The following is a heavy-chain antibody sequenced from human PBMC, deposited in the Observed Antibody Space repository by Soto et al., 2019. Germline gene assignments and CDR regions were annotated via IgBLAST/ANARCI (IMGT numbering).Heavy chain of an antibody. V-gene: IGHV3-7*03. CDR2: IKQDGSEK. D-gene: IGHD3-10*01. CDR3: ARDFPDYYYGSGSYYNPFDY. Sequence: GESLKISCAASGFTFSSYWMSWVRQAPGKGLEWVANIKQDGSEKYYVDSVKGRFTISRDNAKNSLYLRMNSLRAEDTAVYYCARDFPDYYYGSGSYYNPFDYWGQGTLVTVSS. CDR1: GFTFSSYW. J-gene: IGHJ4*02.